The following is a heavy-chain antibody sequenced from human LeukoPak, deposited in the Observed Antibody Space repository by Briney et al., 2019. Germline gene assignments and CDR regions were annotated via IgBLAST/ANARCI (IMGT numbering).Heavy chain of an antibody. CDR3: AKGIAAAGKVYYFDY. J-gene: IGHJ4*02. D-gene: IGHD6-13*01. CDR1: GFTFSSYA. CDR2: ISGSGGST. Sequence: GGSLRLSCAASGFTFSSYAMSWVRQAPGKGLEWVSAISGSGGSTYYADSVKGRFTISRDNSKNTLYLQMNSLRAEDTAVYYCAKGIAAAGKVYYFDYWGQGTLVTVSS. V-gene: IGHV3-23*01.